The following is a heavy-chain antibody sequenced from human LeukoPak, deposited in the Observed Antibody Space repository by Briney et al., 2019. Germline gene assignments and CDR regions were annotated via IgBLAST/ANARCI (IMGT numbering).Heavy chain of an antibody. CDR3: AKRDSSGSYYFDR. V-gene: IGHV3-23*01. J-gene: IGHJ4*02. CDR2: ISKGVGTT. D-gene: IGHD6-19*01. Sequence: GGSLRLSCAASGFTFSSYAMSWVRQAPGKGLEWVSSISKGVGTTFYADSVKGRFTISRDNPKNTLYLQMNSLRVEDTAVYYCAKRDSSGSYYFDRWGQGTLVTVSS. CDR1: GFTFSSYA.